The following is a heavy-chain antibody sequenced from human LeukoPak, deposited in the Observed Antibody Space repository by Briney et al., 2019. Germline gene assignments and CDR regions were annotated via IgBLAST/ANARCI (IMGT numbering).Heavy chain of an antibody. J-gene: IGHJ4*02. CDR3: ARGFCSSTSCYLPTDY. Sequence: ASVKVSCKASGYTFTSYCISWVRQAPGQGLEWMGWISAYNGNTNYAQKLQGRVTMTTDTSTSTAYMELRSLRSNDTAVYYCARGFCSSTSCYLPTDYWGQGTLVTVSS. CDR1: GYTFTSYC. D-gene: IGHD2-2*01. V-gene: IGHV1-18*01. CDR2: ISAYNGNT.